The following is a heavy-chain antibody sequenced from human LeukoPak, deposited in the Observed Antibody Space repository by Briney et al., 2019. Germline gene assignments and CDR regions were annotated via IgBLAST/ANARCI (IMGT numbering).Heavy chain of an antibody. CDR2: IGTTGNYI. V-gene: IGHV3-21*01. D-gene: IGHD3-16*01. Sequence: GGTLRLSCAASGFTFSNYLMNWVRQAPGKGLEWVSSIGTTGNYIYYSDSVKGRFTISRDNAKDSLFLQMNSLRTEDTGVYYCARDSYGWHDRWDYWGLGTQVIVSS. CDR3: ARDSYGWHDRWDY. J-gene: IGHJ4*02. CDR1: GFTFSNYL.